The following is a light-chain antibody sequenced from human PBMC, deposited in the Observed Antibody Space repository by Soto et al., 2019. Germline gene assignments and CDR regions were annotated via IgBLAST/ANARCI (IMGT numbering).Light chain of an antibody. Sequence: QSVLTQPPSVSGAQGQRVTISCTGSSSNIGAGYDVHWYQQLPGTAPKLLIYGNSNRPSGVPDRFSGSKSGTSASLAITGLQAEDEADYYCLSYDSSLSVVFGGGTKLTVL. J-gene: IGLJ2*01. CDR1: SSNIGAGYD. V-gene: IGLV1-40*01. CDR2: GNS. CDR3: LSYDSSLSVV.